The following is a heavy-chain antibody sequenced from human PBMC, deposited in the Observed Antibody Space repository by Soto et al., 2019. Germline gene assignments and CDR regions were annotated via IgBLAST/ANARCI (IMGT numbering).Heavy chain of an antibody. Sequence: APVKVSCKRSRYTFTSYGISWERQPPAQELEWMRWISAYYGNTNYSQNLQGKDTMTTDTSWGTCLMELRSRRYDDKAVYYCALDSLNYGFWGGYPHSGGQG. V-gene: IGHV1-18*01. J-gene: IGHJ5*01. CDR3: ALDSLNYGFWGGYPHS. CDR1: RYTFTSYG. CDR2: ISAYYGNT. D-gene: IGHD3-3*01.